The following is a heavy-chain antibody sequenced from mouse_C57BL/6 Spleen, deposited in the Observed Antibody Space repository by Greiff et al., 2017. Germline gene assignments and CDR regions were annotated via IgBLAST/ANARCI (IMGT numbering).Heavy chain of an antibody. J-gene: IGHJ4*01. D-gene: IGHD1-1*01. Sequence: QVHVKQSGAELVKPGASVKISCKASGYAFSSYWMNWVKQRPGKGLEWIGQIYPGDGDTNYNGKFKGKATLTADKSSSTAYMQLSSLTSEDSAVYFCARSYGSTYAMDYCGQGTSVTVSS. CDR2: IYPGDGDT. CDR3: ARSYGSTYAMDY. CDR1: GYAFSSYW. V-gene: IGHV1-80*01.